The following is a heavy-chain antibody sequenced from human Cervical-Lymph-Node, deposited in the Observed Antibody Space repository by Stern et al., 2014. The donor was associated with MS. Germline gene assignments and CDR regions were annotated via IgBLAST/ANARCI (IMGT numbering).Heavy chain of an antibody. CDR1: GGTLSDYG. J-gene: IGHJ6*02. Sequence: VQLLQSGAEVKKPGSSVKVSCKASGGTLSDYGISWVRQAPGHGLEWMGGIIPMFGTANYAQKFQGRVTITADDSTNTAYMDLSSLTSDDTAVYYCARDGDSSMLGLDVWGQGTTVTVSS. V-gene: IGHV1-69*01. CDR3: ARDGDSSMLGLDV. CDR2: IIPMFGTA. D-gene: IGHD4-17*01.